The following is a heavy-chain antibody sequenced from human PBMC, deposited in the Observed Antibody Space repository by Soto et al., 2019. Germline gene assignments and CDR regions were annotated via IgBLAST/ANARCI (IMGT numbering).Heavy chain of an antibody. D-gene: IGHD3-10*01. CDR1: GGSISSLNNHFSNHY. V-gene: IGHV4-61*05. J-gene: IGHJ6*02. CDR2: ISNIGFT. CDR3: TTQGFGGLHGLVDV. Sequence: LETPFLTCTVSGGSISSLNNHFSNHYCSWIRLSPGKGLEWIGYISNIGFTRYNPSLKSRVSISVDTSKNQFSLKLTSVTAADTAVYYCTTQGFGGLHGLVDVWGQGTTVTVSS.